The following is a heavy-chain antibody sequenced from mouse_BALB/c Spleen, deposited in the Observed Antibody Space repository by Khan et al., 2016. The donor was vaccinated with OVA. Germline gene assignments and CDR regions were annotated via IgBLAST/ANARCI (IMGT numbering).Heavy chain of an antibody. CDR3: ARADYGNYREAMDY. V-gene: IGHV2-6-7*01. Sequence: QVQLKESGPGLVAPSPSLSITCNVSGFSLTGYGVNWVRQPPGKGLEWLGMIWGDGSTDYNSALKSRLSISKDNSKSQVFLKMHSLQTDDTARYYCARADYGNYREAMDYWGQGTSVTVSA. CDR2: IWGDGST. D-gene: IGHD2-1*01. J-gene: IGHJ4*01. CDR1: GFSLTGYG.